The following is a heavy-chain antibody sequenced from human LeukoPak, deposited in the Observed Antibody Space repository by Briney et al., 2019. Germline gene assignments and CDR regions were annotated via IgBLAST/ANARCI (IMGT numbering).Heavy chain of an antibody. Sequence: PSETLSLTCAVYGGSFSGYYWTWIRQPPGKGLEWIGEINHSGSTDYNPSLKNRVTISVDTSKNQFSLKLRSVTAADTAVYYCGAYYYHYYMDVWGEGTTVTVSS. V-gene: IGHV4-34*01. CDR3: GAYYYHYYMDV. CDR2: INHSGST. CDR1: GGSFSGYY. J-gene: IGHJ6*03.